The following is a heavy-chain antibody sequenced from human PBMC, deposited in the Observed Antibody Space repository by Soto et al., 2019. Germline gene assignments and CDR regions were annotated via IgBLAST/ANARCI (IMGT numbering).Heavy chain of an antibody. CDR2: ISGSGGST. CDR1: GFTFSSYA. J-gene: IGHJ5*02. Sequence: GGALRLSCAASGFTFSSYAMSWVRQAPGKGLEWVSAISGSGGSTYYTDSVKGRFTISRDSSKNTLYLQMNSLRAEDTAVYYCAKSALEYNWFDPWGQGTLVTVSS. CDR3: AKSALEYNWFDP. V-gene: IGHV3-23*01.